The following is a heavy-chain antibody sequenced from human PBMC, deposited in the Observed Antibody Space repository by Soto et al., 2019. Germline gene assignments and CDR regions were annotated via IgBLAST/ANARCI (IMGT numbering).Heavy chain of an antibody. Sequence: GGSLRLSCTASGFTFGDYAMSWFRQAPGKGLEWVGFIRSKAYGGTTEYAASVKGRFTISRDDSKSIAYLQMNSLKTEDTAVYYCTRDLYYDFWSGSYFDYWGQGTLVTVSS. D-gene: IGHD3-3*01. CDR1: GFTFGDYA. V-gene: IGHV3-49*03. CDR2: IRSKAYGGTT. CDR3: TRDLYYDFWSGSYFDY. J-gene: IGHJ4*02.